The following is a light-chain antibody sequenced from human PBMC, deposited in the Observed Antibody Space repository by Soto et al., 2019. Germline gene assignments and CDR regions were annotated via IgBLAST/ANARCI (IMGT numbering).Light chain of an antibody. CDR2: TAG. CDR3: AAWDDSLSGQGVV. V-gene: IGLV1-44*01. Sequence: QSVLTQPLSASASPGQRVTISCSGGSSNIGSNTVAWYQHLPGTAPPRLIFTAGQRPSGVPGRFSGSKSGTSASLAISGLQSEDEGDYYCAAWDDSLSGQGVVFGGGTKLTVL. J-gene: IGLJ2*01. CDR1: SSNIGSNT.